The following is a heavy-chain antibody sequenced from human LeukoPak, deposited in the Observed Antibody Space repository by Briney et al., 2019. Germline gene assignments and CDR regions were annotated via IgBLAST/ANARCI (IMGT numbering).Heavy chain of an antibody. CDR2: ISDSGGST. V-gene: IGHV3-23*01. CDR1: GFTFDDYA. J-gene: IGHJ5*02. Sequence: GGSLRLSCAASGFTFDDYAMSWGRQAPGKGLEWVSTISDSGGSTYYADSLKGRFTISRDNYKNTLYLQMNSLRAEDTAVYYCAKVDYYDSSGNYPNWFDPWGQGTLVTVSS. CDR3: AKVDYYDSSGNYPNWFDP. D-gene: IGHD3-22*01.